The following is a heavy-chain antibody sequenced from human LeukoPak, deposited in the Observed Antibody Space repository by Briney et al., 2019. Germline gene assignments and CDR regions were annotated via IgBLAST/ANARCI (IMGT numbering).Heavy chain of an antibody. D-gene: IGHD3-22*01. CDR3: ARDASWDSSGYYDY. V-gene: IGHV1-18*01. CDR1: GYTFNRYG. J-gene: IGHJ4*02. Sequence: ASVKVSCKASGYTFNRYGINWVRQAPGQGLEWMGWISAYNGNTNYAQKLQGRVTMTTDTSTSTAYMELRSQRSDDTAVYYCARDASWDSSGYYDYWGQGTLVTVSS. CDR2: ISAYNGNT.